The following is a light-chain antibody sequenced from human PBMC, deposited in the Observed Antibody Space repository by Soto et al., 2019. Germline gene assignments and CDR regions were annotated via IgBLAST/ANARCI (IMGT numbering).Light chain of an antibody. CDR2: DVS. V-gene: IGLV2-11*01. CDR3: CSYAGSYTYV. Sequence: QSALTQPRSVSGSPVQSVTISCTGTSSDVGGYNYVSWYQQHPGKAPKFMIYDVSQRPSGVPARFSGSKSGNTASLTISGLQAEDEADYYCCSYAGSYTYVFVPGTKLTVL. J-gene: IGLJ1*01. CDR1: SSDVGGYNY.